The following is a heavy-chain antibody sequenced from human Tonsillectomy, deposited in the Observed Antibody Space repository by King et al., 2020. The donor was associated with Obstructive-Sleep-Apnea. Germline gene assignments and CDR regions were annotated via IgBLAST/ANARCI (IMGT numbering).Heavy chain of an antibody. CDR2: ISGSGGST. D-gene: IGHD3-22*01. CDR3: AKTQRSYYDTSGYWRDAFDI. CDR1: GFTFSSYA. J-gene: IGHJ3*02. V-gene: IGHV3-23*04. Sequence: VQLVESGGGLVQPGGSLRLSCAASGFTFSSYAMSWVRQAPGKGLEWVSTISGSGGSTYYADSVRGRLTISRDNSENTLYLQMNSLRAEDTAVYYCAKTQRSYYDTSGYWRDAFDIWGQGTMVTVSS.